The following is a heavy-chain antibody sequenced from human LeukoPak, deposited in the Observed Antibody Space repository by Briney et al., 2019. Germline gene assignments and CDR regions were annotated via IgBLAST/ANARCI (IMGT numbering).Heavy chain of an antibody. Sequence: ASVKVSCKASGVTFDSSDISWVRQAPGQGLEWMGGIIPIFGSAIYAQKFQGRVTITADTSTSTAYMELTSLRSEDTAMYYCARDIGRPVGGYYYMDVWGKGTTVIVSS. V-gene: IGHV1-69*06. J-gene: IGHJ6*03. CDR2: IIPIFGSA. CDR3: ARDIGRPVGGYYYMDV. D-gene: IGHD1-26*01. CDR1: GVTFDSSD.